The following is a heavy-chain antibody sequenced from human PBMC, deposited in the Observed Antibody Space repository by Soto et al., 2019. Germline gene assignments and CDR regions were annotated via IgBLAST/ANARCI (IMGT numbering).Heavy chain of an antibody. J-gene: IGHJ6*02. CDR3: AKLIQLHGMDV. CDR2: ISSSSTYI. D-gene: IGHD5-18*01. CDR1: GFTFSSYI. V-gene: IGHV3-21*01. Sequence: PGGSLRLSCAASGFTFSSYIMNWVRQAPGKGLEWVSSISSSSTYIYYADSVRGRFTISRDNAKYSLYLQMNSLRAEDTAVYYCAKLIQLHGMDVWGQGTTVTVS.